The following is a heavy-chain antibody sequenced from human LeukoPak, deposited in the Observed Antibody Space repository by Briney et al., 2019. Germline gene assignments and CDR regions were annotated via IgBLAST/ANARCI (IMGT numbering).Heavy chain of an antibody. V-gene: IGHV4-59*01. CDR1: GGSISSYY. Sequence: KPSETLSLTCTVSGGSISSYYWGWIRQPPGKGLEWIGYIYFIGSTNYNPSLNSRVTISVDTSKNEFSLRLSSVTAADTAVYYCARTVLSAGSISFDMWGQGRMVTVSS. J-gene: IGHJ3*02. CDR3: ARTVLSAGSISFDM. D-gene: IGHD2-2*01. CDR2: IYFIGST.